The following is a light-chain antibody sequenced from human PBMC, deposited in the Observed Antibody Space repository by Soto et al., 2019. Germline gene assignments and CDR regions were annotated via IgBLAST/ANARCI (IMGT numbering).Light chain of an antibody. V-gene: IGLV2-14*01. Sequence: QSVLTQPASVSGSRGQSITISCTGTSSDVGGYNYVSWYQQHPGKAPKLMIYEVSNRPSGVSNRFSGSKSGNTASLTISGLQAEDEADYYCSSYTSSSGVFGTGTKVTVL. CDR3: SSYTSSSGV. CDR1: SSDVGGYNY. CDR2: EVS. J-gene: IGLJ1*01.